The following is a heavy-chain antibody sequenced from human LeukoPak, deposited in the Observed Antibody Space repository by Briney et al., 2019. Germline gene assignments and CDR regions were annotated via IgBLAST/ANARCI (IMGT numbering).Heavy chain of an antibody. CDR1: GGSFSGYY. CDR3: ARQEYSSGWHFDY. CDR2: INHSGST. Sequence: SETLSLTCAVYGGSFSGYYWSWIRQPPGKGLEWIGEINHSGSTNYNPSLKSRVTISVDTSKNQFSLKLSSVTAADTAVYYCARQEYSSGWHFDYWGQGTLVTVSS. D-gene: IGHD6-19*01. V-gene: IGHV4-34*01. J-gene: IGHJ4*02.